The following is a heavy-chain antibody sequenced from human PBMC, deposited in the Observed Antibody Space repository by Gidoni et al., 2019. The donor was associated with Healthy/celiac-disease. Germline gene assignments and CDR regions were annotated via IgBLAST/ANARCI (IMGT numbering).Heavy chain of an antibody. V-gene: IGHV3-74*01. CDR3: ARADYYDSSGYYRPFDY. J-gene: IGHJ4*02. D-gene: IGHD3-22*01. CDR2: INSDGSST. Sequence: EVQLVESGGGLVQPGGSLRLSCAASGSPFSSYWMHWVRQAPGKGLVWVSRINSDGSSTSYADSVKGRFTISRDNAKNTLYLQMNSLRAEDTAVYYCARADYYDSSGYYRPFDYWGQGTLVTVSS. CDR1: GSPFSSYW.